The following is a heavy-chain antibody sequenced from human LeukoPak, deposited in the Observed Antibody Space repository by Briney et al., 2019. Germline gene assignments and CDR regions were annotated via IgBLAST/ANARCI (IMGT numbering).Heavy chain of an antibody. CDR2: IRSKAYGGTT. V-gene: IGHV3-49*04. Sequence: GGSLRLSCTASGFTFGDYAMNWVRQAPGKGLESVRCIRSKAYGGTTEYAASVKGRFTISRDDSKSIAYLQMNSLKTEDTAVYYCTRDSFKLQLWLQRDYWGQGTLVTVSS. CDR1: GFTFGDYA. D-gene: IGHD5-18*01. CDR3: TRDSFKLQLWLQRDY. J-gene: IGHJ4*02.